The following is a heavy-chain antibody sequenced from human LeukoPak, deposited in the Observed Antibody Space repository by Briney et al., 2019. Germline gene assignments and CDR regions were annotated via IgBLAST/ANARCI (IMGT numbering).Heavy chain of an antibody. Sequence: GGSLRLSCAASGFTFSSFWMHWVRQVPGKGLVWVSGINSDGSTTSYADSVKGRFTISRDNAENSLYLQMNSLRVEDTAIYYCARWMTGFGYWGQGTLVTVSS. V-gene: IGHV3-74*01. CDR1: GFTFSSFW. CDR2: INSDGSTT. CDR3: ARWMTGFGY. D-gene: IGHD3-9*01. J-gene: IGHJ4*02.